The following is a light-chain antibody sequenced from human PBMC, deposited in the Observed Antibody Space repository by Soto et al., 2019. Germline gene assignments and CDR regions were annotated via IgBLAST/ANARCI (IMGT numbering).Light chain of an antibody. Sequence: EIVMTQSPATLSVSPGERATLPCRASQSVSSNLAWYQQKPGQAPRLLIYGASTRASGIPARFSGSGSGTEFTLTISSLQSEDFAVYYCQHYNNWPPYTFGQGTKVDIK. CDR3: QHYNNWPPYT. CDR1: QSVSSN. V-gene: IGKV3-15*01. CDR2: GAS. J-gene: IGKJ2*01.